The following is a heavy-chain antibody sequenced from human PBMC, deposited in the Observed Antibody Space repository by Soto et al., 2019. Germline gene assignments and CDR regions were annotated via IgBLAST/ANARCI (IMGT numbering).Heavy chain of an antibody. CDR1: GGTFSSYT. V-gene: IGHV1-69*02. CDR3: ENRGYSYGFVIY. Sequence: QVQLMQSGAEVKKRGSSVKVSCKASGGTFSSYTFSWVRQAPGQGLEWMGRIIPRLGIANYAQKFQGRVTITAHKSTSTAYMELSSLRSDDTAVYCCENRGYSYGFVIYGGQGTLVTVSP. CDR2: IIPRLGIA. D-gene: IGHD5-18*01. J-gene: IGHJ4*02.